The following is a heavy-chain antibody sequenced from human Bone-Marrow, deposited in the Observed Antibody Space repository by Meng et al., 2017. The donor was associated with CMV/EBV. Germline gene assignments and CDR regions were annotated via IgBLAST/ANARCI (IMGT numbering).Heavy chain of an antibody. CDR2: IRYDGSNK. V-gene: IGHV3-30*02. D-gene: IGHD6-19*01. CDR3: STKCQWLADY. CDR1: GFTLSSYG. J-gene: IGHJ4*02. Sequence: GESLKISCAASGFTLSSYGMHWVRQAPGKGLEGVAFIRYDGSNKYYADSVKGRFTISRDNSKNTLYLQMNSVRAEDTAVYYCSTKCQWLADYWGQGTLVTVSS.